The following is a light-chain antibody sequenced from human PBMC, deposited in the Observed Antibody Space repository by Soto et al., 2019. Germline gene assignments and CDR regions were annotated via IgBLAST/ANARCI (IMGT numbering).Light chain of an antibody. CDR1: DIGSKS. J-gene: IGLJ1*01. Sequence: SYELTQPPSVSVAPGQTVRVTCGGKDIGSKSVHWYQQKPGQAPVLVVYDDSDRPSGIPERFSGSNSGNTATLTISSVEAGDEADYYCHVWDRASDHYVFGTGTKLTVL. V-gene: IGLV3-21*02. CDR2: DDS. CDR3: HVWDRASDHYV.